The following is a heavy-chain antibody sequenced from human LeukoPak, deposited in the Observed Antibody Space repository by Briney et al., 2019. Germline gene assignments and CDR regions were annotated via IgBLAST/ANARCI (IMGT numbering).Heavy chain of an antibody. CDR1: GFTFSSYW. D-gene: IGHD2-21*01. CDR2: INSDGSST. Sequence: GGSLRLSCAASGFTFSSYWMHWVRQAPGKGLVWVSRINSDGSSTSYADSVKGRFTISRDNAKNTLYLQMNSLRAEDTAVYYCARDLRIYCGGDCPHQFDPWGQGTLVTVSS. J-gene: IGHJ5*02. V-gene: IGHV3-74*01. CDR3: ARDLRIYCGGDCPHQFDP.